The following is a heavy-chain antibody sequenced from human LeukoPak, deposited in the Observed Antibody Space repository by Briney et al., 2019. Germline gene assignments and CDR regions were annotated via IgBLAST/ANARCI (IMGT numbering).Heavy chain of an antibody. CDR1: GGSFSGYY. D-gene: IGHD5-12*01. J-gene: IGHJ4*02. Sequence: PSETLSLTCAVYGGSFSGYYWSWIRQPPGKGLEWIGEINHSGSTNYNPSLKSRVTISVDTSKNQFSLKLSSVTAADTAVYYCARRGEYSSVDYWGQGTLVTVSS. CDR3: ARRGEYSSVDY. CDR2: INHSGST. V-gene: IGHV4-34*01.